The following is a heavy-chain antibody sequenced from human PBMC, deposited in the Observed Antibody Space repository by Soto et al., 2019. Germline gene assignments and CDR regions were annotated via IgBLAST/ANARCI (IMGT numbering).Heavy chain of an antibody. V-gene: IGHV3-11*05. Sequence: QVQLVESGGGLVKPGGSLRLTCAASGFSISDHYMSWIRQAPGKGLEWVSYSSNSGTFTKYADPVKGRFSISRDNAKNSLYLEINSLRGEDTAIYYCARSRDNYNVFDYCGQGTPVTVSS. D-gene: IGHD3-10*02. CDR3: ARSRDNYNVFDY. CDR1: GFSISDHY. CDR2: SSNSGTFT. J-gene: IGHJ4*02.